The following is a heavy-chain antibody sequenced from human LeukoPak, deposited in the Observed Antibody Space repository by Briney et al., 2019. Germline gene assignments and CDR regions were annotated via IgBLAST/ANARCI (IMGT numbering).Heavy chain of an antibody. V-gene: IGHV3-23*01. CDR3: AKTRGYSRDFFDY. Sequence: GGSLRLSCAASGFTFSSYAMSWVRQAPGKGLEWVSAISGSGGSTDYADSVKGRFTISRDNSKNTLYLQMNSLRAEDTAVYYCAKTRGYSRDFFDYWGQETLVTVSS. J-gene: IGHJ4*02. CDR1: GFTFSSYA. CDR2: ISGSGGST. D-gene: IGHD6-13*01.